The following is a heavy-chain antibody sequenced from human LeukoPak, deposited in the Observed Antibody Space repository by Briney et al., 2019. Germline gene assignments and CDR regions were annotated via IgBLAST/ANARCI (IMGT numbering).Heavy chain of an antibody. CDR2: INPNSGGT. CDR1: GYTFTGYY. CDR3: ARDLQYCSGGSCYRPHYYMDV. Sequence: GASVKVSCKASGYTFTGYYMHWVRQAPGQGLEWMGWINPNSGGTNYAQKFQGRVTMTRDTSISTAYMELSRLRSDDTAVYYCARDLQYCSGGSCYRPHYYMDVWGKGTTVTVSS. D-gene: IGHD2-15*01. J-gene: IGHJ6*03. V-gene: IGHV1-2*02.